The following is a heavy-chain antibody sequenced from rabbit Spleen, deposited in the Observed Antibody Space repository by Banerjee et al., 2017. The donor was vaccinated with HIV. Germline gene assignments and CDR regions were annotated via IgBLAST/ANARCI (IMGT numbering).Heavy chain of an antibody. CDR3: ARDLAGVIGWNFYL. V-gene: IGHV1S45*01. J-gene: IGHJ4*01. D-gene: IGHD4-1*01. CDR1: GFDFSSYG. Sequence: QEQLVESGGGLVKPGGSLKLSCKASGFDFSSYGVSWVRQAPGKGLEWIGCIRVGGSGDIYYANWAKGRFTISRPSSTTVTLQMTSLTAADTATYFCARDLAGVIGWNFYLWGPGTLVTVS. CDR2: IRVGGSGDI.